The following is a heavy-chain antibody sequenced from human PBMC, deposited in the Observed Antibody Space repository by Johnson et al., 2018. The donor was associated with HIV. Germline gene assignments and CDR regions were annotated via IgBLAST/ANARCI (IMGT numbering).Heavy chain of an antibody. V-gene: IGHV3-30*03. D-gene: IGHD6-19*01. CDR3: ARFYSSGWSDAFDI. Sequence: QVQLVESGGGLVQPGGSLRLSCAASGFTFDDYGMSWVRQAPGKGLEWVAVISYDGSNKYYADSVKGRFIISRDTAKKSLYLQMNSLRAEDTAVYYCARFYSSGWSDAFDIWGQGTMVTVSS. CDR2: ISYDGSNK. CDR1: GFTFDDYG. J-gene: IGHJ3*02.